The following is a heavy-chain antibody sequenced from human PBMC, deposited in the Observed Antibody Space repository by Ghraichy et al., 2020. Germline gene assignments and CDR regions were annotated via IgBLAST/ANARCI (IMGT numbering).Heavy chain of an antibody. D-gene: IGHD2-2*01. CDR3: ARDQVGYCSSTSCYYYYGMDV. CDR2: ISYDGSNK. V-gene: IGHV3-30*04. Sequence: GGSLRLSCAASGFTFSSYAMHWVRQAPGKGLEWVAVISYDGSNKYYADSVKGRFTISRDNSKNTLYLQMNSLRAEDTAVYYCARDQVGYCSSTSCYYYYGMDVWGQGTTVTVSS. J-gene: IGHJ6*02. CDR1: GFTFSSYA.